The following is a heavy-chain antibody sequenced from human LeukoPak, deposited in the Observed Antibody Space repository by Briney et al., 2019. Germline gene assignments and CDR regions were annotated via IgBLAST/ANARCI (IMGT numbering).Heavy chain of an antibody. CDR3: ASSTWLAQTNWFDP. Sequence: GGSLRLSCAASGFTFSSYAMSWVRQAPGKGLEWVSAISGSGGSTYYADSVKGRFTISRDNAKNSLYLQMNSLRAEDTAVYYCASSTWLAQTNWFDPWGQGTLVTVSS. CDR1: GFTFSSYA. V-gene: IGHV3-23*01. D-gene: IGHD6-19*01. J-gene: IGHJ5*02. CDR2: ISGSGGST.